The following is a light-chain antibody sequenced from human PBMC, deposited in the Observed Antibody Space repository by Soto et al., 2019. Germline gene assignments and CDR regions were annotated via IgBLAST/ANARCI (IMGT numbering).Light chain of an antibody. CDR2: AAS. J-gene: IGKJ1*01. V-gene: IGKV1-17*01. CDR3: LQHNSYPRT. Sequence: DIQMTQSPASLSASVGDRVIITCRASQDIGNDLGWYQQRPGKAPNRLIYAASSLQSGVPSRFSGSRSGTEFTLTISRLQPEDFATYYCLQHNSYPRTFGQGTKVEIK. CDR1: QDIGND.